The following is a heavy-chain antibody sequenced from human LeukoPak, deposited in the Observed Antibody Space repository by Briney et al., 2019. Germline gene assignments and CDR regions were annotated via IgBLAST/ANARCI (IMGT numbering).Heavy chain of an antibody. CDR1: GGTFSSYA. CDR3: ARFGVSDAFDI. J-gene: IGHJ3*02. CDR2: IIPILGIA. Sequence: SVKVSCKASGGTFSSYAISWVRQAPGQGLEWMGRIIPILGIANYAQRFQGRVTITADKSTSTAYMELSSLRSEDTAVYYCARFGVSDAFDIWGQGTMVTVFS. V-gene: IGHV1-69*04. D-gene: IGHD3-16*01.